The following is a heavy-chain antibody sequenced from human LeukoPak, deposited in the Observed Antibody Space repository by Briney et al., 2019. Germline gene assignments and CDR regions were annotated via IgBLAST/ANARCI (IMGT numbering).Heavy chain of an antibody. CDR3: ARVTRDDFWRGYSLPFDY. CDR1: GSTFTVNN. Sequence: GASVNVSCNASGSTFTVNNIHWDRHAPGQGPEWMGWINPNSGGTDYASNFQGRVTMTTDTSVTTAYMELSGLRSDDTAVYYCARVTRDDFWRGYSLPFDYWGEGAVVTVS. D-gene: IGHD3-3*01. V-gene: IGHV1-2*02. J-gene: IGHJ4*02. CDR2: INPNSGGT.